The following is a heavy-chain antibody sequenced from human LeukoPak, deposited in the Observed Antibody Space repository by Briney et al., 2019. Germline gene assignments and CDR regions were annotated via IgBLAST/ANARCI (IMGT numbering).Heavy chain of an antibody. CDR1: GYTLTELS. D-gene: IGHD3-22*01. Sequence: ASVTVSFKVSGYTLTELSMHWVGQAPGKGGGGMGGFDPEDGETIYAQKFQGRVTMTEDTSTDSAYMELSSLRSEDTAVYYCALSSPGYYYDSSGYPRPLFDYWGQGTLVTVSS. CDR3: ALSSPGYYYDSSGYPRPLFDY. J-gene: IGHJ4*02. V-gene: IGHV1-24*01. CDR2: FDPEDGET.